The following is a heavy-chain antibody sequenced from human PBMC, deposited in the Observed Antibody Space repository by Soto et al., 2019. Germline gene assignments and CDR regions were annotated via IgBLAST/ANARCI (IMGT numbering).Heavy chain of an antibody. Sequence: NPGGSLRLSCAASGFTFSSYSMNWVRQAPGKGLEWVSSISSSSSYIYYADSVKGRFTISRDNAKNSLYLQMNSLRAEDTAVYYCARDPPIVVVPAAMDWFDPWGQGTLVTVSS. CDR2: ISSSSSYI. J-gene: IGHJ5*02. CDR3: ARDPPIVVVPAAMDWFDP. CDR1: GFTFSSYS. D-gene: IGHD2-2*01. V-gene: IGHV3-21*01.